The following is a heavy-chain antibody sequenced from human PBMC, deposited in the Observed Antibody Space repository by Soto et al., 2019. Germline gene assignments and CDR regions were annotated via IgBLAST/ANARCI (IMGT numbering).Heavy chain of an antibody. V-gene: IGHV2-5*02. D-gene: IGHD5-12*01. CDR1: GFSLSTTGVG. CDR2: IYWDDDK. Sequence: QIILKESGPTLVKPTQTLTLTCTFSGFSLSTTGVGVGWIRQPPGKALEWLALIYWDDDKRYSPSLRNRVIITKDTSKNQVVLIITNMDPVDTATYYCALYRYADFDYWGQGTLVTVSS. CDR3: ALYRYADFDY. J-gene: IGHJ4*02.